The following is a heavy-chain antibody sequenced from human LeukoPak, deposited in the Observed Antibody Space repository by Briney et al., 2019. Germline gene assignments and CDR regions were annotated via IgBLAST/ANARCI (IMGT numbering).Heavy chain of an antibody. CDR3: ARGVQGAFDI. D-gene: IGHD5/OR15-5a*01. Sequence: GGSLRLSCAASGFTFSSSWMNWVRQAPGKGLEWVANIKQDGSEKYYVDSVKGRFTISRDNAKNSLYLQMNSLRAEDTAVYYCARGVQGAFDIWGQGTMVTVSS. V-gene: IGHV3-7*01. CDR2: IKQDGSEK. J-gene: IGHJ3*02. CDR1: GFTFSSSW.